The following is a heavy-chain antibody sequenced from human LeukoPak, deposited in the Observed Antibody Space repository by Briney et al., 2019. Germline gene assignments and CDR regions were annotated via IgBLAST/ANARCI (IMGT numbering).Heavy chain of an antibody. CDR1: GFGFINSW. D-gene: IGHD5-18*01. J-gene: IGHJ4*02. Sequence: GGSLRLSCAASGFGFINSWKSWVRQAPGKGLEWVANIKQDGSEKYYVDSVKGRFTISRDNAKNSLYLQMNSLRAEDTAVYYCARDQGLVTSPSDYWGQGTLVTVSS. CDR2: IKQDGSEK. CDR3: ARDQGLVTSPSDY. V-gene: IGHV3-7*01.